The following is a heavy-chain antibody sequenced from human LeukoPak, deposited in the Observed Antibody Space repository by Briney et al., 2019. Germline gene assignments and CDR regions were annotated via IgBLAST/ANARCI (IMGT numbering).Heavy chain of an antibody. CDR3: AREFTSAYSGSSRGL. CDR2: IKEDGSAK. J-gene: IGHJ4*02. CDR1: GFTFSSSW. V-gene: IGHV3-7*01. Sequence: GGSLRLSCAASGFTFSSSWMTWVRQAPGKGLEWVADIKEDGSAKNYVDSVKGRFTISRDNAKNSLYLQMNSLRGEDTAVYYCAREFTSAYSGSSRGLWGQGTLVTVSS. D-gene: IGHD1-26*01.